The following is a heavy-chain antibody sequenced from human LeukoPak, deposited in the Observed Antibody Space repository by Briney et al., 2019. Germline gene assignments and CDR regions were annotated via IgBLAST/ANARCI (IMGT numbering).Heavy chain of an antibody. V-gene: IGHV3-30*02. D-gene: IGHD3-22*01. J-gene: IGHJ6*03. CDR1: GFTFSNYG. CDR3: ARSLYYDSSGYHLPNYYYYYMDV. CDR2: LQYDGSNK. Sequence: GGSLRLSCAASGFTFSNYGMHWVRQAPGKGLEWVAFLQYDGSNKYYADSVKGRFTISRDNSKNTLYLQMNSLRAEDTAVYYCARSLYYDSSGYHLPNYYYYYMDVWGKGTTVTISS.